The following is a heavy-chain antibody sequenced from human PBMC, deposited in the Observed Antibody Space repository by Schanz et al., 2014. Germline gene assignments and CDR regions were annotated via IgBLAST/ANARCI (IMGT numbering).Heavy chain of an antibody. CDR3: ARDRLAAQGIDS. D-gene: IGHD6-6*01. CDR1: GDSISSAY. J-gene: IGHJ4*02. CDR2: INHSGNN. V-gene: IGHV4-34*09. Sequence: QVQLQESGPGLVEPSQTLSLTCTVSGDSISSAYWSWIRQPPGKGLEWIGEINHSGNNYYNPSLKSRVTISVDTSKNQFSLNLSSVTAADTAVYYCARDRLAAQGIDSWGQGTLVTVSS.